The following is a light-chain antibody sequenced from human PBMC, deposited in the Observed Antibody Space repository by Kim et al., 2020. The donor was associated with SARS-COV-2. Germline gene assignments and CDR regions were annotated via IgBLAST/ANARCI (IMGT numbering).Light chain of an antibody. Sequence: GESVTIPCTGPSSDVGGYNYVSWHQEHPGKAPKLMIYDVSKRPSGVPDRFSCSKSGNTASLTISGLQAEDEADYFCCSYAGSYTWVFGGGTQLTVL. J-gene: IGLJ3*02. CDR3: CSYAGSYTWV. CDR1: SSDVGGYNY. V-gene: IGLV2-11*01. CDR2: DVS.